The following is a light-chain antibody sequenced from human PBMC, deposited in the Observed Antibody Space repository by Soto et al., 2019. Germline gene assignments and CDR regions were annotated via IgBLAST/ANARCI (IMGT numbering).Light chain of an antibody. CDR2: DAY. Sequence: EIVLTQSPATLSLSPGERATLSCRASQSVNSYLAWSQQKPGQAPRLLIYDAYNRATDIPVRFSGSGSGTDFTLTISSLEPQDFALYYCQLRTNWPPRLTFGGGTKVDIK. V-gene: IGKV3-11*01. CDR1: QSVNSY. CDR3: QLRTNWPPRLT. J-gene: IGKJ4*01.